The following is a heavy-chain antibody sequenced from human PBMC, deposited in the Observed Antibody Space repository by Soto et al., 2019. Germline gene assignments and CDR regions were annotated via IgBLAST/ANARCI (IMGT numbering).Heavy chain of an antibody. Sequence: SVKVSCKASGGTFSSYAISWVRQAPGQGLEWMGGIIPIFGTANYAQKFQGRVTITADESTSTAYMELSSLRSEDTAVYYCARDNCSSTSCYVMFGYYYYGMDVWGQGTTVTVSS. CDR3: ARDNCSSTSCYVMFGYYYYGMDV. CDR1: GGTFSSYA. D-gene: IGHD2-2*01. V-gene: IGHV1-69*13. J-gene: IGHJ6*02. CDR2: IIPIFGTA.